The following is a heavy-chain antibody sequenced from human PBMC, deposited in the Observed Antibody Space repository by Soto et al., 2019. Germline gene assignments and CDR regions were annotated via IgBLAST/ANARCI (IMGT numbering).Heavy chain of an antibody. V-gene: IGHV4-39*01. CDR3: ARINKGYGTDS. D-gene: IGHD5-18*01. CDR1: GGSISSSSYY. Sequence: QLQLQESGPGLVKPSETLSLTCTVSGGSISSSSYYWGCIRQPPGKGLEWIASIDYTGNTFYNPSLTRRVTISVDTSKNQCSLKVTSVTAADTAVYYCARINKGYGTDSWGQGTLVTVSS. J-gene: IGHJ4*02. CDR2: IDYTGNT.